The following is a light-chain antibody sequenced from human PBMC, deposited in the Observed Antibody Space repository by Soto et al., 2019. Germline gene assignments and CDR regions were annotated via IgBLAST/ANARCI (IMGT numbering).Light chain of an antibody. Sequence: QSVLTQTASVSASPGQSITISCSGTSSDVGSYNLVSWYQHYPGKAPKLIIYEGSRRPSGVSDRFSGSKSGNTASLTISGLQAEDEADYYCCSYATSRTLVFSGGTKLTVL. CDR2: EGS. CDR1: SSDVGSYNL. CDR3: CSYATSRTLV. J-gene: IGLJ3*02. V-gene: IGLV2-23*01.